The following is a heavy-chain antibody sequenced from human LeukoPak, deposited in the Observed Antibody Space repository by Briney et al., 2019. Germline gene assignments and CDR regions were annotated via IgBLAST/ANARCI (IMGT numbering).Heavy chain of an antibody. V-gene: IGHV3-74*01. CDR3: AKAGGAIFGRTSYYMDV. J-gene: IGHJ6*03. D-gene: IGHD3-3*01. CDR2: ISTDGSMT. CDR1: GFTFSSYS. Sequence: PGGSLRLSCAASGFTFSSYSMNWVRQAPGKGLVWVSRISTDGSMTSYADSVKGRFTISRDNSKNTLYLQMNSLRAEDTAVYYCAKAGGAIFGRTSYYMDVWGKGTTVTVSS.